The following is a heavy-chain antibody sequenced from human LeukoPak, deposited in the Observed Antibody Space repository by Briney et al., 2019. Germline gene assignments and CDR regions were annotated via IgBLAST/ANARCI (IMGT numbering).Heavy chain of an antibody. J-gene: IGHJ5*01. CDR3: ARSVPSLDYLFDS. CDR2: IYNSGIT. CDR1: GDSISSYY. Sequence: PETLSLTCTVSGDSISSYYWTWIRQLPGKGLEWIGYIYNSGITNYNPSLKSRVTVSVDTSKNQFSLRLTSVTAADTAVYYCARSVPSLDYLFDSWGHGTLVTVSS. D-gene: IGHD4-11*01. V-gene: IGHV4-59*08.